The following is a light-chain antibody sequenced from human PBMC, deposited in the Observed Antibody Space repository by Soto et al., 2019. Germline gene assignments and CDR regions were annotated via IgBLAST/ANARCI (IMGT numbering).Light chain of an antibody. CDR1: QTVTSY. V-gene: IGKV3-20*01. CDR2: GAS. J-gene: IGKJ1*01. Sequence: EIVLTQSPGTLSLSPGETATLSCRASQTVTSYFAWYQQKPGQAPRLLIYGASSRATGIPDRFSGSGSGTDFTLNISGLGPEAFVVDHCQQYGYSPRTLGQGNNVEIK. CDR3: QQYGYSPRT.